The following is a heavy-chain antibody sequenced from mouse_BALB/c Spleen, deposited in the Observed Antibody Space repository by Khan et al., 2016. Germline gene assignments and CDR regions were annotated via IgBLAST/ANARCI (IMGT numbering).Heavy chain of an antibody. J-gene: IGHJ3*01. CDR2: IYPGDGDT. CDR1: GYAFSSYW. CDR3: AGGTPLAY. Sequence: QIQLVQSGAELVRPGSSVKISCKASGYAFSSYWMNWVKQRPGQGLEWIGQIYPGDGDTHYNGKFKGKATLTADTSSSTAYMQLSRLTSEDAAVYFCAGGTPLAYWGQGTLVTVSA. V-gene: IGHV1-80*01. D-gene: IGHD2-14*01.